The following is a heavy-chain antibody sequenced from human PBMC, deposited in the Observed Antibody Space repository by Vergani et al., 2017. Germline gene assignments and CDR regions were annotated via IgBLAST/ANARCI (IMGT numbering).Heavy chain of an antibody. CDR2: IHHSGAT. J-gene: IGHJ6*02. CDR1: GGSITNNF. V-gene: IGHV4-59*01. CDR3: ASRDITIFGVVIIRGYYYYGMDV. Sequence: QVQLQESGPGLVKPSETLSLTCTVSGGSITNNFWSWIRRPPGKGLEWIGYIHHSGATNSKSSLRSRVSISIDTSKSSFSLRLSSVTTADTAMYYCASRDITIFGVVIIRGYYYYGMDVWGQGTTVIVSS. D-gene: IGHD3-3*01.